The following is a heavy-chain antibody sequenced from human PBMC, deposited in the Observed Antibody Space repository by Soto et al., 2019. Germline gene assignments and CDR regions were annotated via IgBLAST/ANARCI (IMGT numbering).Heavy chain of an antibody. D-gene: IGHD4-17*01. Sequence: SETLSLTCAVSGVSISSTDYSWSWIRQPPGKGLEWIGYFYHSGSTYDNPSLKSRVTISIDRSKNQFSLHLASVTAADTAVYYCATLDDSGVFHHWGQGALVTVSS. J-gene: IGHJ4*02. CDR2: FYHSGST. V-gene: IGHV4-30-2*01. CDR3: ATLDDSGVFHH. CDR1: GVSISSTDYS.